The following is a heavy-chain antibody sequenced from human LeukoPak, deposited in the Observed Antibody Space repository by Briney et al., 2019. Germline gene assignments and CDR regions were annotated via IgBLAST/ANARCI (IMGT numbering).Heavy chain of an antibody. Sequence: ASVKVSCRASGYTLTGYYMHWVRQAPGQGLEWMGRINPNSGGTNYAQKFQGRVTMTRDTSISTAYMELSRLRSDDTAVYYCARAYGSGSLGYYYYMDVWGKGTTVTVSS. V-gene: IGHV1-2*06. J-gene: IGHJ6*03. CDR1: GYTLTGYY. CDR2: INPNSGGT. D-gene: IGHD3-10*01. CDR3: ARAYGSGSLGYYYYMDV.